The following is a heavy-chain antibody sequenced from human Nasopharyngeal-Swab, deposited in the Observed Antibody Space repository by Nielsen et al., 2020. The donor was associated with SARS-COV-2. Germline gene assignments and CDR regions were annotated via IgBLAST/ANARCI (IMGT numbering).Heavy chain of an antibody. CDR2: IWYDGSNK. CDR3: ARDGQLAFDY. Sequence: SCAASGFTFSSYGMNWVRQAPGKGLEWVAVIWYDGSNKYYADSVKGRFTISRDNSKNTLYLQMNSLRAEDTAVYYCARDGQLAFDYWGQGTLVTVSS. D-gene: IGHD6-6*01. CDR1: GFTFSSYG. J-gene: IGHJ4*02. V-gene: IGHV3-33*01.